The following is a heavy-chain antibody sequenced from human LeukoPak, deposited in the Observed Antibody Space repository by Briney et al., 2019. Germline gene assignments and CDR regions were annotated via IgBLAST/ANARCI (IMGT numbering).Heavy chain of an antibody. CDR3: ARRVADAFDI. Sequence: GASVKVSCKASGGTFSSYAISWVRQAPGQGLEWMGGIIPIFGTANYAQKFQGRVTITADESTSTAYMELSSLRFEDTAVYYCARRVADAFDIWGQGTMVTVSS. V-gene: IGHV1-69*13. CDR2: IIPIFGTA. D-gene: IGHD2-21*01. CDR1: GGTFSSYA. J-gene: IGHJ3*02.